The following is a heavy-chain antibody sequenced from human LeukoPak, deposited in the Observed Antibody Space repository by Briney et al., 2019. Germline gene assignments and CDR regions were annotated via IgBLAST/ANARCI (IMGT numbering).Heavy chain of an antibody. CDR2: INPKSGAT. D-gene: IGHD5-12*01. Sequence: ASVKVSCKASGYTFTGYYLHWVRQAPGQGLEWMGWINPKSGATNYAQKFQGRVTMTRDTSISTAYMELTSLRSDDTAVYYCARGGERRGYSGYDYAWNYGMDVWGQGTTVTVSS. J-gene: IGHJ6*02. CDR3: ARGGERRGYSGYDYAWNYGMDV. V-gene: IGHV1-2*02. CDR1: GYTFTGYY.